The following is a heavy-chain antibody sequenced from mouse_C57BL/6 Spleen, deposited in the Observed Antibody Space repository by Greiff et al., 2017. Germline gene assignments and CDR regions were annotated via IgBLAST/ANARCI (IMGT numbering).Heavy chain of an antibody. J-gene: IGHJ3*01. CDR1: GFSFNTYA. D-gene: IGHD1-1*01. V-gene: IGHV10-1*01. CDR3: VRHSYGSSYGLAY. CDR2: IRSKSNNYAT. Sequence: EVQLVESGGGLVQPKGSLKLSCAASGFSFNTYAMNWVRQAPGKGLEWVARIRSKSNNYATYYADSVKDRFTISRDDSESMLYLQMNNLKTEDPAIYYCVRHSYGSSYGLAYWGQGTRVTVSA.